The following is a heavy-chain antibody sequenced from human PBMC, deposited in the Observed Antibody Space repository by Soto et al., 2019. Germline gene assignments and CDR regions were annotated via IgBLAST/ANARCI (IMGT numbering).Heavy chain of an antibody. CDR2: IVVGSGNT. J-gene: IGHJ1*01. V-gene: IGHV1-58*02. CDR1: GFTFTSSA. Sequence: QMQLVQSGPEVKKPGTSVKVSCKASGFTFTSSAMQWVRQARGQRLEWIGWIVVGSGNTNYAQKFQERVTITRDMSKSTAYMELSSLRSEDTAVYYCAAILGYCSSTSCREYFQHWGQGTLVTVSS. CDR3: AAILGYCSSTSCREYFQH. D-gene: IGHD2-2*01.